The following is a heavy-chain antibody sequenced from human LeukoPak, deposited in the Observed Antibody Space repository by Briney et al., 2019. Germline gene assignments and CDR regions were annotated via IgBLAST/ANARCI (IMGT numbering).Heavy chain of an antibody. Sequence: PGGSLRLSCAASGFTFSNARMSWVRQAPGKGLEWVGRIKSKTDGGTTDYAAPVKGRFTISRDDSKNTLYLQMNSLKTEDTAVYYCTTGLTTVTTVYYYYMDVWGKGTTVTVSS. CDR3: TTGLTTVTTVYYYYMDV. J-gene: IGHJ6*03. CDR1: GFTFSNAR. D-gene: IGHD4-11*01. V-gene: IGHV3-15*01. CDR2: IKSKTDGGTT.